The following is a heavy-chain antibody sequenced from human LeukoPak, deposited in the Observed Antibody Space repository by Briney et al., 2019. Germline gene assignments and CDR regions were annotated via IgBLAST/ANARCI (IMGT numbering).Heavy chain of an antibody. J-gene: IGHJ6*02. V-gene: IGHV3-23*01. CDR2: ISGSGGST. CDR1: GFTFSSYA. D-gene: IGHD3-10*01. CDR3: AKDTEPSITMVRGVFYYYGMDV. Sequence: SGGSLRLSCAASGFTFSSYAMSWVRQAPGKGLEWVSAISGSGGSTYYADSVKGRFTISRDNSKNTLYPQMNSLRAEDTAVYYCAKDTEPSITMVRGVFYYYGMDVWGQGTTVTVSS.